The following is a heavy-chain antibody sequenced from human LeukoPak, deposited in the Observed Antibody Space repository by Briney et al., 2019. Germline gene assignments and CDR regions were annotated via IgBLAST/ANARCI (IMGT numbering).Heavy chain of an antibody. D-gene: IGHD3-22*01. Sequence: GASVKVSCKASGRTFTSYAISWVRQAPGQGREWMGRIIPILGIANYAQKFQGRVTITADKSTSTAYMELSSLRSEDTAVYYCARGEVLSGYYHAYNYDGMDVWGQGTTVTVSS. V-gene: IGHV1-69*04. J-gene: IGHJ6*02. CDR2: IIPILGIA. CDR3: ARGEVLSGYYHAYNYDGMDV. CDR1: GRTFTSYA.